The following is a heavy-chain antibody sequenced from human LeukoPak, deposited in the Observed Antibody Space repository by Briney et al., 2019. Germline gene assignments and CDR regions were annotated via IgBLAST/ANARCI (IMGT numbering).Heavy chain of an antibody. Sequence: GGSLRLSCAASGFTFSSYAMHWVRQAPGKGLEWVAVISYDGSNKYYADSVKGRFTISRDNTKNTLYLQMNSLRAEDTAVYYCARDGLRGFDYWGQGTLVTVSS. CDR2: ISYDGSNK. D-gene: IGHD4-17*01. CDR1: GFTFSSYA. V-gene: IGHV3-30*04. J-gene: IGHJ4*02. CDR3: ARDGLRGFDY.